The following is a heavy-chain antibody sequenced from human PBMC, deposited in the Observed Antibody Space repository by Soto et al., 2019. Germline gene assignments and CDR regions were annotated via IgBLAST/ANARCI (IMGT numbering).Heavy chain of an antibody. J-gene: IGHJ3*02. CDR3: AAGSSGWDSDAFDI. CDR1: GYTFTGYY. V-gene: IGHV1-2*04. CDR2: INPNSGGT. D-gene: IGHD6-19*01. Sequence: ASVKVSCKASGYTFTGYYMHWVRQAPGQGLEWMGWINPNSGGTNYAQKFQGWVTMTRDTSISTAYMELSRLRSDDTAVYYCAAGSSGWDSDAFDIWGQGTMVTVSS.